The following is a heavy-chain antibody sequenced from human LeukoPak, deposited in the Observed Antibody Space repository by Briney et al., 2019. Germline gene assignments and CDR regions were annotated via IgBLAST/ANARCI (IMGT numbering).Heavy chain of an antibody. Sequence: TSETLSLTCTVSGTSIRNYYWSWVRQSPGQGLEWLAYGHHTGSSNFSPPFRSRVTTSVDASRNQFSLRLTSMTAADTAVYYCAREKEGTDHDSTAAFHYWGQGILVVVSS. V-gene: IGHV4-59*01. J-gene: IGHJ4*02. CDR2: GHHTGSS. CDR1: GTSIRNYY. CDR3: AREKEGTDHDSTAAFHY. D-gene: IGHD3-22*01.